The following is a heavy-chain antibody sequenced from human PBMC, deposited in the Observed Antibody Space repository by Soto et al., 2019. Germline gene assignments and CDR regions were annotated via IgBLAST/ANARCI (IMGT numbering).Heavy chain of an antibody. V-gene: IGHV1-69*01. CDR1: GDTFKNCV. CDR3: AAELGFGKLSVV. Sequence: QVQVVQSGVEVRRPGSSVKVSCNASGDTFKNCVISWVRQAPGQGLEWMGGIIPLFGTTVFAQRFQGRLTITTDESTTTAYMELSRLRSEHTATYYCAAELGFGKLSVVWGQGTTVIVSS. D-gene: IGHD3-10*01. CDR2: IIPLFGTT. J-gene: IGHJ6*02.